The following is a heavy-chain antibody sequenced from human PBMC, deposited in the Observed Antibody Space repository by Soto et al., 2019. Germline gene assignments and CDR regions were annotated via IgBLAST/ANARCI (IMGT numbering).Heavy chain of an antibody. Sequence: QVQLQESGPGLVKPSQTLSLTCTVSGGSISSGDYYWSWIRQPPGKGLEWIGYIYYSGSTYYNPSLKSRVTISVDTSKNQFSLKLSSVTAADTAVYYCAREGLYYYGSGTSIDYWGQGTLVTVSS. CDR2: IYYSGST. CDR3: AREGLYYYGSGTSIDY. V-gene: IGHV4-30-4*01. CDR1: GGSISSGDYY. D-gene: IGHD3-10*01. J-gene: IGHJ4*02.